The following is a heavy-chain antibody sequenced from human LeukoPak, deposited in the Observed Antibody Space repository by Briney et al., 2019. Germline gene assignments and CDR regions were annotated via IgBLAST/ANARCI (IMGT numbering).Heavy chain of an antibody. CDR3: AIRRSGLYSSGWYAVGY. CDR1: GYTLTSYD. D-gene: IGHD6-19*01. Sequence: ASVKVSCKASGYTLTSYDINWVRQATGQGLEWMGWMNPNSGNTGYARKFQGRVTMTRNTSISTAYMELSSLRSEDTAVYYCAIRRSGLYSSGWYAVGYWGQGTLVTVSS. J-gene: IGHJ4*02. V-gene: IGHV1-8*01. CDR2: MNPNSGNT.